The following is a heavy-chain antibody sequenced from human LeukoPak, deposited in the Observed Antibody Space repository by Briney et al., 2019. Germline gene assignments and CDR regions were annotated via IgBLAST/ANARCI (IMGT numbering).Heavy chain of an antibody. J-gene: IGHJ4*02. D-gene: IGHD6-19*01. CDR2: IYYSGST. Sequence: SETLSLTCTVSGDSMSPYHWGWIRQPPGKGLEWTGHIYYSGSTNYNPSLKSRVTISVDTSKNQFSLKLSSVTAADTAIYYCARAVSGRFDYWGQGTLVTVSS. CDR1: GDSMSPYH. V-gene: IGHV4-59*08. CDR3: ARAVSGRFDY.